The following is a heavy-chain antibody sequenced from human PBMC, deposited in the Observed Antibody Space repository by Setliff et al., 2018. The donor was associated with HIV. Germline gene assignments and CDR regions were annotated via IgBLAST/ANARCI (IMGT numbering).Heavy chain of an antibody. Sequence: ASVKVSCKASGGTFSSYGITWVRQAPGQGLEWMGGITPLLGNGNTKYSQKFQARLTFTRDTSASTVYMELSSLRSEDTAMYYCSRSRNLDYWGQGTLVTVSS. V-gene: IGHV1-3*01. CDR1: GGTFSSYG. J-gene: IGHJ4*02. D-gene: IGHD4-4*01. CDR2: ITPLLGNGNT. CDR3: SRSRNLDY.